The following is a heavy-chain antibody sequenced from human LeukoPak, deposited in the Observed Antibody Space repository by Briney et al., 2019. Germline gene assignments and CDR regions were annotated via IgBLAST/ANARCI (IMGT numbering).Heavy chain of an antibody. D-gene: IGHD3-22*01. CDR3: AKEQPKYYYDSSGYYAGAFDI. CDR2: ISGSGGST. CDR1: GFTFSSYA. J-gene: IGHJ3*02. Sequence: GGSLTLSCAASGFTFSSYAMSWVRQAPGKGLEWVSAISGSGGSTYYADSVKGRFTISRDNSKNTLYLQMNSLRAEDTAVYYCAKEQPKYYYDSSGYYAGAFDIWGQGTMVTVSS. V-gene: IGHV3-23*01.